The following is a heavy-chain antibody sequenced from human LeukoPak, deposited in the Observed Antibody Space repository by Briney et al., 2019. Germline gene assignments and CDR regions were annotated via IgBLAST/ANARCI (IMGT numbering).Heavy chain of an antibody. Sequence: GASVKVSCKASGYTFTSYDINGVRQATGRGLEWMGWMNPNSGNTGYAQKFQGRVTMTRNTSISTAYMELSSLRSEDTAVYYCARGITMVRGVILFYWGQGTLVTVSS. V-gene: IGHV1-8*01. CDR1: GYTFTSYD. J-gene: IGHJ4*02. CDR2: MNPNSGNT. D-gene: IGHD3-10*01. CDR3: ARGITMVRGVILFY.